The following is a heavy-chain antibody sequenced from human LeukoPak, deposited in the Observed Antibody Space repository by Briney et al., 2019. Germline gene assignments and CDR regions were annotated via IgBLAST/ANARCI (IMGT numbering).Heavy chain of an antibody. J-gene: IGHJ5*02. V-gene: IGHV3-30*04. CDR1: GFTLSSYA. Sequence: GGSLRLSCAASGFTLSSYAMNWVRQAPGKGLEWVAVISYDGRDKYYADSVKGRFTISRDNPKNTVYLQMNSLRAEDTAVYYCAKATRYQPSNWFDPWGQGTLVTVSS. CDR3: AKATRYQPSNWFDP. D-gene: IGHD1-14*01. CDR2: ISYDGRDK.